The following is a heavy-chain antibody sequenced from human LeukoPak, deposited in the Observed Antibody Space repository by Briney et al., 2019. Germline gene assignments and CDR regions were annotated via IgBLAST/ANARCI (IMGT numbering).Heavy chain of an antibody. J-gene: IGHJ3*02. CDR2: INHSGST. Sequence: TSETLSLTCAVYGGSFSGYYWNWIRQPPGKGLEWIGEINHSGSTNYNSSLKSRVTISVDTSKNQFSLKLSSVTAADTAVYYCARIYYDSSRYSDAFDIWGQGTMVTVSS. V-gene: IGHV4-34*01. CDR1: GGSFSGYY. CDR3: ARIYYDSSRYSDAFDI. D-gene: IGHD3-22*01.